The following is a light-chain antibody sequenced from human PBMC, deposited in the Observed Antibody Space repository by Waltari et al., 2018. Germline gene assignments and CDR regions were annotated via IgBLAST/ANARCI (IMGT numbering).Light chain of an antibody. Sequence: EIVFTQSPGTLSLSPGARATLPCRDSQGVGRTLVWYQQKAGQAPRLLMYGASIRATGIPDRFSGSGSGTDFSLTISRLEPEDFAVYYCQHYVRLPVTFGQGTKVEIK. J-gene: IGKJ1*01. CDR3: QHYVRLPVT. CDR1: QGVGRT. CDR2: GAS. V-gene: IGKV3-20*01.